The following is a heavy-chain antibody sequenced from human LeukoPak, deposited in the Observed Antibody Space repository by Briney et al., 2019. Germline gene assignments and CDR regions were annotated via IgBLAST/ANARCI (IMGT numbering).Heavy chain of an antibody. Sequence: AGSLRLTCAASGFTFSSYGMHWGRQAPGKGLEWGVVIWYDGSNKYYADSVKGRFTISRDNYKNTLYLQMNSLRAEDTAVYYCATDLYYDSSGPFDYWGQGTLVTVSS. D-gene: IGHD3-22*01. V-gene: IGHV3-33*01. J-gene: IGHJ4*02. CDR1: GFTFSSYG. CDR2: IWYDGSNK. CDR3: ATDLYYDSSGPFDY.